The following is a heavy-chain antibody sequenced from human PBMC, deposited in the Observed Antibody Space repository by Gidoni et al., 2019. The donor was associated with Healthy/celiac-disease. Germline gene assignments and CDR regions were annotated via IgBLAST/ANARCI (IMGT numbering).Heavy chain of an antibody. D-gene: IGHD6-19*01. V-gene: IGHV3-21*01. Sequence: EVQLVESGGGLVKPGGYLRLSCAASGFTFSRYSMNWVRQAPWTGLEWVSSSSISCSYIYYADSVQSRFTISRDNAKISLYLQMNSLRAEDTAVYYCARDPSGYDSIYSSGWGNDYWCQGTLVTVSS. CDR2: SSISCSYI. CDR3: ARDPSGYDSIYSSGWGNDY. J-gene: IGHJ4*02. CDR1: GFTFSRYS.